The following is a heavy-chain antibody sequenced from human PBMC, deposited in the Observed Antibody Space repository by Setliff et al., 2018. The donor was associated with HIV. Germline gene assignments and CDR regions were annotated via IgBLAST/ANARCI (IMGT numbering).Heavy chain of an antibody. D-gene: IGHD2-8*01. Sequence: GGSLRLSCVASGFTFSAYTMNWVRQAPGKGLEWVASLSAESTFIYYADSVKGRFTISRDNAKNSLYLQMNSLRAEDTAVYYCARDYVAYGYYYGMDVWGQGTTVTVSS. V-gene: IGHV3-21*01. CDR1: GFTFSAYT. CDR2: LSAESTFI. CDR3: ARDYVAYGYYYGMDV. J-gene: IGHJ6*02.